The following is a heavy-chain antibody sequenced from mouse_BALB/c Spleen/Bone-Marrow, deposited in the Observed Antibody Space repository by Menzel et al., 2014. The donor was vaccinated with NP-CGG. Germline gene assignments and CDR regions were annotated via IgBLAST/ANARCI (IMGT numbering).Heavy chain of an antibody. Sequence: QVQLKESGPGLVAPSQSLSITCTVSGFSLTGYGVSWVRQPPGKGLEWLGMIWGDGSTDYNSALKSRLSITKDNSKSQVFLKMSSLQTDDTAGYYCARDSFLITRALDYWGQGTSVTVSS. J-gene: IGHJ4*01. V-gene: IGHV2-6-7*01. D-gene: IGHD2-4*01. CDR1: GFSLTGYG. CDR2: IWGDGST. CDR3: ARDSFLITRALDY.